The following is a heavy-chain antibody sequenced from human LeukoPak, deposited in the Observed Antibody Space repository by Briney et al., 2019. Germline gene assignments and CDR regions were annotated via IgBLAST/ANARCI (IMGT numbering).Heavy chain of an antibody. D-gene: IGHD2-2*02. CDR1: GRSISSYY. CDR2: IYYSGST. Sequence: SETLSLTCTVSGRSISSYYWSWIRQPPGKGLEWIGYIYYSGSTNYNPSLKSRVTISVETSKNQFSLRLSSVTAADTAVYYCARRGYCSSTSCYKAFDIWGQGTMVTVSS. V-gene: IGHV4-59*01. J-gene: IGHJ3*02. CDR3: ARRGYCSSTSCYKAFDI.